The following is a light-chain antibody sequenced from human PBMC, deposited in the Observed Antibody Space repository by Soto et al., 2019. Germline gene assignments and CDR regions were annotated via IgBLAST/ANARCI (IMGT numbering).Light chain of an antibody. V-gene: IGKV3-20*01. CDR3: QQYGTSPQT. J-gene: IGKJ5*01. CDR1: QSVTSNY. CDR2: DTS. Sequence: EIVWTQSPGTLSLSPGERATLSCRASQSVTSNYLAWYQQKPGQAPGILIYDTSTRASGVPDRFSGSGSGTEFNLTISSLEPEDFAVYECQQYGTSPQTFGQGTRLEIK.